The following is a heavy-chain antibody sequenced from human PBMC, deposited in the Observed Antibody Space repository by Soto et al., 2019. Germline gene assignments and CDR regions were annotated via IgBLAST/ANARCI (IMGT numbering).Heavy chain of an antibody. V-gene: IGHV5-51*01. J-gene: IGHJ6*02. CDR3: ARYSSWYGGSRYYYYGMDV. CDR1: GYSFTSYW. D-gene: IGHD6-13*01. Sequence: GESLKISCKGSGYSFTSYWIGWVRQMPGKGLEWMGIIYPGDSDTRYSPSFQGQVTISADKSISTAYLQWSSLKASDTAMYYCARYSSWYGGSRYYYYGMDVWGQGTTVTVSS. CDR2: IYPGDSDT.